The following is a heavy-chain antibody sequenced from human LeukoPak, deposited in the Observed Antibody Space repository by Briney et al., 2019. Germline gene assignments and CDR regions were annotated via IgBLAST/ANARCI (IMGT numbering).Heavy chain of an antibody. D-gene: IGHD3-3*01. CDR3: ARGPLEDWSGYYNWFDP. J-gene: IGHJ5*02. Sequence: SETLSLTCCVPGDPISSGRYYWSCITQPAGKGLEWLGRIYTSGSTNYTPSLKRRVTLSVDPSMNQFAQKLSSVTAGVTVLDYCARGPLEDWSGYYNWFDPWGQGTLVTVSS. V-gene: IGHV4-61*02. CDR2: IYTSGST. CDR1: GDPISSGRYY.